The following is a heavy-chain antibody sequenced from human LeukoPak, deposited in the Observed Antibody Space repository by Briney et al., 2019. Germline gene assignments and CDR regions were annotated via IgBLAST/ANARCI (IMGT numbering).Heavy chain of an antibody. J-gene: IGHJ4*02. CDR1: GFTFSSYS. V-gene: IGHV3-21*01. CDR3: ARAEWEQLRWGIDY. CDR2: ISSSSSYI. Sequence: GESLRLSCAASGFTFSSYSMNWVRQAPGKGLEWVSSISSSSSYIYYADSVKGRFTISRDNAKNSLYLQMNSLRAEDTAVYYCARAEWEQLRWGIDYWGQGSLVTVSS. D-gene: IGHD1-26*01.